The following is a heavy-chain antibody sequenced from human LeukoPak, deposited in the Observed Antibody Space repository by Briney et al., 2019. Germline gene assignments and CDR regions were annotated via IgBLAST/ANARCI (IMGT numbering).Heavy chain of an antibody. CDR2: INHSGST. V-gene: IGHV4-34*01. CDR3: ALTYYYDTHLDL. J-gene: IGHJ5*02. CDR1: GGSFSGYY. D-gene: IGHD3-22*01. Sequence: PSETLSLTCAVYGGSFSGYYWSWIRQPPGKGLEWIGEINHSGSTNYNPSLKSRVTISGDTSKNQFSLKLSSVTAADTAVYYCALTYYYDTHLDLWGQGTLVTVSS.